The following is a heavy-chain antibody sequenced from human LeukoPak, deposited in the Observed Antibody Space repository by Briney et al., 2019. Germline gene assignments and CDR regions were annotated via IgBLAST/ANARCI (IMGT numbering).Heavy chain of an antibody. CDR1: GFTFSSYA. J-gene: IGHJ4*02. CDR2: ISGSGGST. D-gene: IGHD4-17*01. Sequence: GGSLRLSCAASGFTFSSYAMSWVRQAPGKGLEGVSAISGSGGSTYYADSVKGRFTISRDNSKNTLYLQMNSLRAEDTAVYYCAKGVGYGDSYYFDYWGQGTLVTVSS. V-gene: IGHV3-23*01. CDR3: AKGVGYGDSYYFDY.